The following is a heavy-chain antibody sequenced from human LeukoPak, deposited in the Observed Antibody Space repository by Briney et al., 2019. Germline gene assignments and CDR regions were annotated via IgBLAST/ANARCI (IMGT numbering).Heavy chain of an antibody. V-gene: IGHV4-59*12. CDR1: GGSISSYY. D-gene: IGHD5-12*01. J-gene: IGHJ3*02. Sequence: SETLSLTCTVSGGSISSYYWSWIRQPPGKGLEWIGYIYYSGSTNYNPSLKSRVTISVDTSENQFSLKLSSVTAADTAVYYCARVGWATSDAFDIWGQGTMVTVSS. CDR2: IYYSGST. CDR3: ARVGWATSDAFDI.